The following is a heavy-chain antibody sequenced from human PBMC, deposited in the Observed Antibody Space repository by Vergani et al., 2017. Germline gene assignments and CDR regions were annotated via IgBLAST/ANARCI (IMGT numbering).Heavy chain of an antibody. CDR3: AKVGRSEVAGTFGAFDI. V-gene: IGHV3-23*01. D-gene: IGHD6-19*01. CDR1: GFTFIMHA. Sequence: EVQLLESGGDLVQPGGSLRLSCAASGFTFIMHAMSWVRQAPGKGLEWVSTLSASDRRTHYADSVKCRFTISRDNSKNTLFLHMNSLRPEATAVYYCAKVGRSEVAGTFGAFDIWGQGTMVTVSS. CDR2: LSASDRRT. J-gene: IGHJ3*02.